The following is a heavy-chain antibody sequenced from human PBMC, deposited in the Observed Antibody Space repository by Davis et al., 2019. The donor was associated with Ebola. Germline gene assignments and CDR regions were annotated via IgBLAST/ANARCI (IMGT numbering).Heavy chain of an antibody. J-gene: IGHJ3*02. D-gene: IGHD3-3*01. CDR1: GFTFSSYG. CDR2: IWYDGSNK. Sequence: PGGSLRLSCAASGFTFSSYGMHWVRQAPGKGLEWVAVIWYDGSNKYYADSVKGRFTISRDNSKNTLYLQMNSLRAEDTAVYYCARDPRSSHAFDIWGQGTMVTVSS. V-gene: IGHV3-33*08. CDR3: ARDPRSSHAFDI.